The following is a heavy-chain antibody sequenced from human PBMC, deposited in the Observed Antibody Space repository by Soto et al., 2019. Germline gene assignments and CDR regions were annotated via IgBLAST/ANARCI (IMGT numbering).Heavy chain of an antibody. V-gene: IGHV3-9*01. CDR2: LSWNSGSI. D-gene: IGHD2-2*01. Sequence: GGSLRLSCAASGFTFDDYAMHWVRQAPGKGLEWVSGLSWNSGSIGYADSVKGRFTISRDNAKNSLYLQMNSLRAEDTALYYCAKGLNRSGRYCSSTSCYVDYYYGMDVWGQGTTVSVSS. CDR1: GFTFDDYA. CDR3: AKGLNRSGRYCSSTSCYVDYYYGMDV. J-gene: IGHJ6*02.